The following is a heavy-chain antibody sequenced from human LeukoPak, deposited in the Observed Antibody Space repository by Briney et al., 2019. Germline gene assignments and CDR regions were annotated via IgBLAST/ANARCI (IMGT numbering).Heavy chain of an antibody. Sequence: GASVKVSCKASGYTFTGYYMHWVRQAPGQGLEWMGWINPNSGGTNYAQKFQGRVTMTRDTSISTAYMELSRLRSDDTAVYYCARATYSSSWVFGYWGQGTLVTVSS. CDR3: ARATYSSSWVFGY. V-gene: IGHV1-2*02. CDR1: GYTFTGYY. J-gene: IGHJ4*02. CDR2: INPNSGGT. D-gene: IGHD6-13*01.